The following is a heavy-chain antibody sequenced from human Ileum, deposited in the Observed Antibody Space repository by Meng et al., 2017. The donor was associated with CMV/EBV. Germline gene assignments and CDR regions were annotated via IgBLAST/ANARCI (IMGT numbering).Heavy chain of an antibody. CDR2: INTNTGNP. D-gene: IGHD5-18*01. V-gene: IGHV7-4-1*02. Sequence: QVQPVQSGAELKKPWAPGEDPCQTPGYTFICHGINWVREAPGQRLEWMGWINTNTGNPTYAQDFTGRFVFYLDTSVSTAYLQISSLRAEDTAVYYCTRGAGAHTAKFDYWGQGTLVTVSS. J-gene: IGHJ4*02. CDR1: GYTFICHG. CDR3: TRGAGAHTAKFDY.